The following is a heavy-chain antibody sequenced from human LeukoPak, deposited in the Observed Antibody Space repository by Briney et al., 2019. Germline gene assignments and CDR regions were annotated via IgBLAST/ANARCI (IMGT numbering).Heavy chain of an antibody. CDR2: ISYDRSSK. CDR1: GFSFSSYG. Sequence: PGGSLRLSCAASGFSFSSYGMHWVRQAPGKGLEWVAVISYDRSSKYYADTVKGRFTISRDNSKNTLYLQMNSLRTDDTSVYYCARDYDAPGGFIPDHWGQGTLVTVSS. CDR3: ARDYDAPGGFIPDH. V-gene: IGHV3-30*03. D-gene: IGHD3-16*01. J-gene: IGHJ5*02.